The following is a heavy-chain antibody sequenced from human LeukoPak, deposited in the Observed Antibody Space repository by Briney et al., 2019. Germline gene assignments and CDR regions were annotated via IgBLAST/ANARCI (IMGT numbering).Heavy chain of an antibody. CDR3: AGDRRSLTQQWFDP. Sequence: GGSLRLSCAASGFTISSDWSHWVRQAPGKGLVWVSRINTDGSSTSYADSVKGRFTISRDNAKNTLYPQMNSLRAEDTSVYYSAGDRRSLTQQWFDPWGQGTLVTVSS. J-gene: IGHJ5*02. CDR1: GFTISSDW. CDR2: INTDGSST. D-gene: IGHD2-15*01. V-gene: IGHV3-74*01.